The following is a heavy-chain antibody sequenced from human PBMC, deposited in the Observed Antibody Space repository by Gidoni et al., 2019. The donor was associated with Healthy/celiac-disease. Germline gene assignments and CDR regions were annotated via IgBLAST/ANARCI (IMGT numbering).Heavy chain of an antibody. J-gene: IGHJ4*02. CDR2: INHSGST. D-gene: IGHD3-10*01. CDR1: GGSFSGYY. Sequence: QVQLQQWGAGLLKPSETLSPPCAVYGGSFSGYYWSWIRQPPGKGLEWIGEINHSGSTNYNPSLKSRVTISVDTSKNQFSLKLSSVTAADTAVYYCARARSGSYYIWGQGTLVTVSS. V-gene: IGHV4-34*01. CDR3: ARARSGSYYI.